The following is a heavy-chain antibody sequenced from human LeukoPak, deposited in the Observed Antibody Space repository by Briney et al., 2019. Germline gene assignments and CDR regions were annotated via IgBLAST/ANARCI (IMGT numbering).Heavy chain of an antibody. Sequence: PSETLSLTCALYGGSFSGYHWSWIRQPPGKGLEWIGEINYSGNTNYNPSLKSRVIISVDTSKNQFSLKLTSVTAADTAIYYCARIDSSGYSFNYWGQGTLVTVSS. V-gene: IGHV4-34*01. CDR1: GGSFSGYH. D-gene: IGHD3-22*01. CDR2: INYSGNT. J-gene: IGHJ4*02. CDR3: ARIDSSGYSFNY.